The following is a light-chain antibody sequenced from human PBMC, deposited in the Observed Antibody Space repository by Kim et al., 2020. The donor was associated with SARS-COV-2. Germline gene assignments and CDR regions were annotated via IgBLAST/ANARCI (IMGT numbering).Light chain of an antibody. V-gene: IGLV1-44*01. J-gene: IGLJ1*01. CDR2: SNN. Sequence: ELTQPPSASGTPGQRVTISCSGSSTNIGSNTVNWYQQLPGTAPKLLIYSNNQRPSGVPDRFSGSKSGTSASLAISGLQSEDEADYYCAAWDDSLNGSYVFGTGTKVTVL. CDR3: AAWDDSLNGSYV. CDR1: STNIGSNT.